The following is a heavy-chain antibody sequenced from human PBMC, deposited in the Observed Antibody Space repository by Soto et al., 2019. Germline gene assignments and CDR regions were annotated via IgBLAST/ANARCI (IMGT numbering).Heavy chain of an antibody. J-gene: IGHJ4*02. CDR1: GYTFTAYY. CDR3: ARDTYANFDY. V-gene: IGHV1-2*02. Sequence: ASVKVSCKASGYTFTAYYMHWVRQAPGQGLEWMGWVNPGDGTTSFARKFQGRVTMTRDTSISTAYMELSGLRSDDTAMYYCARDTYANFDYWGQGTLVTVSS. D-gene: IGHD2-8*01. CDR2: VNPGDGTT.